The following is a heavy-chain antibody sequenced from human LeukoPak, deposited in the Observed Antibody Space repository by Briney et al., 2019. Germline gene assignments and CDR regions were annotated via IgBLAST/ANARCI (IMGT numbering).Heavy chain of an antibody. J-gene: IGHJ4*02. CDR3: TRDQTPYY. Sequence: GGSLRLSCAASGFTFSSYEMNWVRQGPGKGLEWVSTISGTGRNTYYADSVKGRFTISRDKSKNTLDLQLNSLRAEDTAVYYCTRDQTPYYWGQGTLVTVSS. V-gene: IGHV3-23*01. CDR1: GFTFSSYE. CDR2: ISGTGRNT.